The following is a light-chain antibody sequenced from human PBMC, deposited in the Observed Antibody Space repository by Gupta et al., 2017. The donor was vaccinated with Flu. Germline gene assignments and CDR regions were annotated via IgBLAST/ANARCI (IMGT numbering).Light chain of an antibody. Sequence: DIQMTQSPSTLSASVGDRVTITCRASQNINNWLAWYQQKPGKAPALLIHKASSLHSAVPTRFSGSGYGTGFTLTISNLHPDDFATYYCQQDNTYSWTFGQGTRVEVK. CDR1: QNINNW. CDR2: KAS. J-gene: IGKJ1*01. V-gene: IGKV1-5*03. CDR3: QQDNTYSWT.